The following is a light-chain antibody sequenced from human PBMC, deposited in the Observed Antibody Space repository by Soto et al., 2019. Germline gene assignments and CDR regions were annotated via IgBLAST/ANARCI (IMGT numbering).Light chain of an antibody. CDR3: TSSTTGSLYV. J-gene: IGLJ1*01. CDR1: SSDVGGYNY. CDR2: EVS. V-gene: IGLV2-14*01. Sequence: QSVLTQPASVSGSPGQSITISCTGTSSDVGGYNYVSWYQQHPGKAPKLMIYEVSNRPSGVSNRFSGSKSGNTASLTISGLQAEDEADYFCTSSTTGSLYVFGTGTKLTAL.